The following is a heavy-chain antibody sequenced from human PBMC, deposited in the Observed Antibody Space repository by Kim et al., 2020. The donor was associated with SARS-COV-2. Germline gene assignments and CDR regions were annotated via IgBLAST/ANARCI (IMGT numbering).Heavy chain of an antibody. V-gene: IGHV3-53*01. CDR3: ARSNDTQNWFDP. J-gene: IGHJ5*02. Sequence: YYADSVKGRFTISRDNSKNTLYLQMNSLRAEDTAVYYCARSNDTQNWFDPWGQGTLVTVSS. D-gene: IGHD3-22*01.